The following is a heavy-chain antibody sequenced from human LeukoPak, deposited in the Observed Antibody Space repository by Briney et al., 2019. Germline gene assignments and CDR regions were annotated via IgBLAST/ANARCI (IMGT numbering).Heavy chain of an antibody. CDR3: ARAGIAAAGTWVDY. J-gene: IGHJ4*02. D-gene: IGHD6-13*01. V-gene: IGHV4-59*08. Sequence: PSETLSLTCTVSGGSISSYYWSWIRQPPGKGLEWIGYIHYSGSTNYNPSLKSRVTISVDTSKNQFSLKLSSVTAADTAVYYCARAGIAAAGTWVDYWGQGTLVTVSS. CDR2: IHYSGST. CDR1: GGSISSYY.